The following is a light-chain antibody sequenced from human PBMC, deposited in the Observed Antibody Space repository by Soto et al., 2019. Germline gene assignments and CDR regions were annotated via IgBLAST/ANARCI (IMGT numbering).Light chain of an antibody. CDR1: QSVGGY. CDR2: DAS. CDR3: QQRSNWPIT. Sequence: EIVMTQSPATLSVSPGETATLSCRASQSVGGYLAWYQQRPGQAPRVLIYDASNRATGIPVRFSGSGSGTDFTLTISSLEPEDFAVYYCQQRSNWPITFGQGTRLEIK. J-gene: IGKJ5*01. V-gene: IGKV3-11*01.